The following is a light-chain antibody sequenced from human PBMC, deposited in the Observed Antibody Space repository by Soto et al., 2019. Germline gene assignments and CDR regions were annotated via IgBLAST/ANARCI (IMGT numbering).Light chain of an antibody. CDR1: QVIGDT. CDR2: DTS. Sequence: VVMMQSPATLCGARGEGATLSCRASQVIGDTLAWYQHKPGQTPRLLIYDTSTRATGVPTRFSGSRSGAEFTLTISSLQSEDFAVYYCQPYNNWPLTFGGGTKV. J-gene: IGKJ4*01. V-gene: IGKV3-15*01. CDR3: QPYNNWPLT.